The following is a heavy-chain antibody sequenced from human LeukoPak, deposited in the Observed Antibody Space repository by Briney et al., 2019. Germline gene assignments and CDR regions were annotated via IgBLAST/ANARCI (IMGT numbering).Heavy chain of an antibody. V-gene: IGHV3-15*01. D-gene: IGHD3-9*01. J-gene: IGHJ4*02. CDR3: TTPGTYYDILTGYPLTRF. CDR1: GFTLRNVW. CDR2: IKSKAEGGTT. Sequence: GGSLRLSCGASGFTLRNVWVSWVRQAPGEGREWVGRIKSKAEGGTTDYAAPVKGRFTISRDDSKNTLYLQMNSLKTEDTAVYFCTTPGTYYDILTGYPLTRFWGQGTLVTVSS.